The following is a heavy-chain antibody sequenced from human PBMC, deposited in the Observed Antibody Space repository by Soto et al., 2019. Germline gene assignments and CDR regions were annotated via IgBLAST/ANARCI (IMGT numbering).Heavy chain of an antibody. D-gene: IGHD5-12*01. CDR1: GFTFSSYS. CDR3: ASLIVATITTERGDYYYYGMDV. CDR2: ISSSSSTI. V-gene: IGHV3-48*01. Sequence: EVQLVESGGGLVQPGGSLRLSCAASGFTFSSYSMNWVRQAPGKGLEWVSYISSSSSTIYYADSVKGRFTISRDNAKNSLYLQMNSLRAEDTAVYYCASLIVATITTERGDYYYYGMDVWGQGTTVTVSS. J-gene: IGHJ6*02.